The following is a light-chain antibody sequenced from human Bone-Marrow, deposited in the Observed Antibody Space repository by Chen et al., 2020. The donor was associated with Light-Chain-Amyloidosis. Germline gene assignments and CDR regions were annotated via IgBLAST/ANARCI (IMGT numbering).Light chain of an antibody. CDR1: ALPTKY. CDR3: QSADSSGTYEVI. J-gene: IGLJ2*01. CDR2: RHT. V-gene: IGLV3-25*03. Sequence: SYELTQPPSVSVSPGQTARISCSGDALPTKYAYWYQQKPGQAPVLVIHRHTERPSGISERFSGSSSGTTATLTISGVQAEDEADYHCQSADSSGTYEVIFGGGTKLTVL.